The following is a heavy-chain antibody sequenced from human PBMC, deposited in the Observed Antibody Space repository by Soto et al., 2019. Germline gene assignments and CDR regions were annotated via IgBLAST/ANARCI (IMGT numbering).Heavy chain of an antibody. J-gene: IGHJ3*02. CDR1: GFTFSSYE. Sequence: GGSLRLSCAASGFTFSSYEMNWVRQAPGKGLEWVSYISSSGSTIYYADSVKGRFTISRDNAKNSLYLQMNSLRTEDTAVYYCARLYYYDSSGYQSDAFEIWGQGTMVTVSS. D-gene: IGHD3-22*01. CDR3: ARLYYYDSSGYQSDAFEI. CDR2: ISSSGSTI. V-gene: IGHV3-48*03.